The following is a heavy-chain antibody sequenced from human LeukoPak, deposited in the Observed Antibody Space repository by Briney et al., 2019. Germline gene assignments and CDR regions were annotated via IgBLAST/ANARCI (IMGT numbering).Heavy chain of an antibody. CDR3: ASTHYYDSSGYFSAFDI. V-gene: IGHV4-59*08. J-gene: IGHJ3*02. Sequence: SETLSLTCTVSGGSVSNYYCTWIRQPPGKGLEWIWYFYYTGSTFYNPSLKSRVTISVDTSNNQCSLKLNSVTAADTAVYYCASTHYYDSSGYFSAFDIWGQGTTVTVSS. CDR1: GGSVSNYY. D-gene: IGHD3-22*01. CDR2: FYYTGST.